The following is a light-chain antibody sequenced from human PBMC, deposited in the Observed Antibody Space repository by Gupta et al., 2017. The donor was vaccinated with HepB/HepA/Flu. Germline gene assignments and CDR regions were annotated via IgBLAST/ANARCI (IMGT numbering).Light chain of an antibody. J-gene: IGKJ4*01. V-gene: IGKV1-8*01. CDR1: QGISSY. Sequence: AIRMTQSPSSFSASTGDRVTITCRASQGISSYLAWYQQKPGKAPKLLIYAASTLQSGVPSRFSGSGSGTDFTLTISCLHSEDFATYYCQQEDSYPLTFGGGTKVEIK. CDR2: AAS. CDR3: QQEDSYPLT.